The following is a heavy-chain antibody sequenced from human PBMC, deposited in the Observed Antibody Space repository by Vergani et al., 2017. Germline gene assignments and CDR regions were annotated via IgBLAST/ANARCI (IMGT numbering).Heavy chain of an antibody. D-gene: IGHD6-13*01. J-gene: IGHJ4*02. CDR3: VKEIAAVHHFDY. CDR1: GFTFSSYA. Sequence: EVQLVESGGGLVQPGGSLRLSCAASGFTFSSYAMHWVRQAPGKGLEYVSAISSNGGSTYYANSVKGRFTISRDNSKNTLYLQMSSLRAEDTAVYYCVKEIAAVHHFDYWGQGTLVTVSS. V-gene: IGHV3-64D*06. CDR2: ISSNGGST.